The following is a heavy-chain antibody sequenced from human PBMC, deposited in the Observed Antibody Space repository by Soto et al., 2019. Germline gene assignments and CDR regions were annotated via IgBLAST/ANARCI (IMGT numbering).Heavy chain of an antibody. J-gene: IGHJ4*02. Sequence: SETLSLTCSVSGGSISGHYWTWIRQSPGKGLEWIGYIFYSGSTNYNPSLKSRVTISVDTSKNQFSLKMSSVTAADTAVYYCARVGSSGWSPDYWGRGTLVT. CDR3: ARVGSSGWSPDY. CDR1: GGSISGHY. V-gene: IGHV4-59*11. CDR2: IFYSGST. D-gene: IGHD6-19*01.